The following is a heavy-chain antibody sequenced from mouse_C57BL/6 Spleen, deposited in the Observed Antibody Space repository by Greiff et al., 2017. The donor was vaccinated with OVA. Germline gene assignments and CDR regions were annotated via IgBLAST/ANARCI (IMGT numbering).Heavy chain of an antibody. CDR2: IWSCGST. CDR1: GFSLTSYG. V-gene: IGHV2-2*01. J-gene: IGHJ4*01. Sequence: VQLQQSGPGLVQPSQSLSITCTVSGFSLTSYGVHWVRQSPGKGLEWLGVIWSCGSTDYNAAFISRLSISKDNSKSQVFFKMNSLQADDTAIYYCARKRDADYYAMDYWGQGTSVTVSS. D-gene: IGHD3-3*01. CDR3: ARKRDADYYAMDY.